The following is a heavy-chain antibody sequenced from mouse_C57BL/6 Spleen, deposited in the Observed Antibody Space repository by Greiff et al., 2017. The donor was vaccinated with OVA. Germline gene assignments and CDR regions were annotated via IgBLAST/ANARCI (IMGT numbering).Heavy chain of an antibody. CDR3: ARNEDGGRGDGNLLLWFAY. CDR1: GYTFTEYT. Sequence: VKLQESGAELVKPGASVKLSCKASGYTFTEYTIHWVKQRSGQGLEWIGWFYPGSGSIKYNEKFKDKATLTADKSSSTVYMELSRLTSEDSAVYFCARNEDGGRGDGNLLLWFAYWGQGTLVTVSA. V-gene: IGHV1-62-2*01. D-gene: IGHD2-1*01. J-gene: IGHJ3*01. CDR2: FYPGSGSI.